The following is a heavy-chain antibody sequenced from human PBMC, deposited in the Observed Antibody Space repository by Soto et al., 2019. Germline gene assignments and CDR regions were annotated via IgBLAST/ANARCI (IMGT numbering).Heavy chain of an antibody. D-gene: IGHD1-26*01. J-gene: IGHJ4*02. CDR3: ARDLWTAGATCNGY. Sequence: GGSLRLSCAASGFTFSSYSMNWVRQAPGKGLEWVSSISSSSYIYYADSVKGRFTISRDNAKNSLYLQMNSLRAEDTAVYYCARDLWTAGATCNGYWGQGTLVTVSS. V-gene: IGHV3-21*01. CDR1: GFTFSSYS. CDR2: ISSSSYI.